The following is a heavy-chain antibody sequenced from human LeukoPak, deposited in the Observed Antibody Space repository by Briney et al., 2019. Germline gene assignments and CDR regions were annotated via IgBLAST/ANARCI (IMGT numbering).Heavy chain of an antibody. CDR2: ISYDGSNK. Sequence: GGSLRLSCAASGFTFSSYAMHWVRQAPGKGLEWVAVISYDGSNKYYADSVKGRFTISRDNSKNTLYLQMGSLRAEDMAVYYCAREGDEFGGVIVPHFDYWGQGTLVTVSS. CDR1: GFTFSSYA. J-gene: IGHJ4*02. D-gene: IGHD3-16*02. V-gene: IGHV3-30*14. CDR3: AREGDEFGGVIVPHFDY.